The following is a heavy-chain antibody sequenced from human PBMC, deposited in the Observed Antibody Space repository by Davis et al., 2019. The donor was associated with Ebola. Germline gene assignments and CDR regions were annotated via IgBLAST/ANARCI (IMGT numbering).Heavy chain of an antibody. D-gene: IGHD3-10*01. Sequence: PSETLSLTCTVSGGSISSGDYYWSWIRQPPGKGLEWIGYIYYSGSTYYNPSLKSRVAISVDTSKNQFSLKLSSVTAADTAVYYCARVMVREYAYYMDVWGKGTTVTVSS. CDR2: IYYSGST. CDR3: ARVMVREYAYYMDV. CDR1: GGSISSGDYY. V-gene: IGHV4-30-4*01. J-gene: IGHJ6*03.